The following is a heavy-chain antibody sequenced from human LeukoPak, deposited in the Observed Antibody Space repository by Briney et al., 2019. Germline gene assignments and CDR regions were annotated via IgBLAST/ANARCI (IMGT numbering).Heavy chain of an antibody. V-gene: IGHV1-2*02. D-gene: IGHD2-2*01. CDR1: GFTFTDKY. CDR3: ARDPKSQLHLDY. CDR2: INPYSGAI. Sequence: ASVKVSFTSSGFTFTDKYIYWGRQAPGQGLELMGLINPYSGAINYAQKFQGRVTLTRDTYISTAYMELSRLTSGDTAMYYCARDPKSQLHLDYRGEGTLVTVSS. J-gene: IGHJ4*02.